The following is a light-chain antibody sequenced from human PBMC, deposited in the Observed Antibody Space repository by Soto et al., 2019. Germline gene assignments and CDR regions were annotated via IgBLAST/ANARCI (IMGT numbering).Light chain of an antibody. Sequence: QSLRTQPASGPGSPGQSITISCTETSSDIGHYDYVSWYQQPPGKPPKLMIYHVTYRPSGVSIRYSGSKSGNSASLTICGLQADDEADYYCCSLTSSHPDVFGSGTKVTVL. J-gene: IGLJ1*01. CDR1: SSDIGHYDY. CDR2: HVT. CDR3: CSLTSSHPDV. V-gene: IGLV2-14*03.